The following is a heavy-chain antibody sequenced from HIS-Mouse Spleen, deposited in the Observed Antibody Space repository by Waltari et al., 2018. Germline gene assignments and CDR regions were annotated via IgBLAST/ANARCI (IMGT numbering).Heavy chain of an antibody. CDR2: INHSGST. CDR3: ARMGPASGSYGDY. V-gene: IGHV4-34*01. J-gene: IGHJ4*02. CDR1: GGSFSGYY. D-gene: IGHD1-26*01. Sequence: QVQLQQWGAGLLKPSETLSLTCAVYGGSFSGYYWSWIRQPPGKGLEWIGEINHSGSTNSNPSLKSRVTISVDTSKNQFSLKLSSVTAADTAVYYCARMGPASGSYGDYWGQGTLVTVSS.